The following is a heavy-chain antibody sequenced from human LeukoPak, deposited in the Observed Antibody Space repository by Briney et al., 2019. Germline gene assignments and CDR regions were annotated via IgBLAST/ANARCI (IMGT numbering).Heavy chain of an antibody. D-gene: IGHD3-3*01. V-gene: IGHV3-13*01. CDR2: IGTAGDT. J-gene: IGHJ4*02. CDR3: ARGGDFWSGPDY. CDR1: GFTFSSYD. Sequence: GGSLRLSCAASGFTFSSYDTHWVRQATGKGLEWVSAIGTAGDTYHPGSVKGRFTISRENAKNSLYLQMNSLRAGDTAVYYCARGGDFWSGPDYWGQGTLVTVSS.